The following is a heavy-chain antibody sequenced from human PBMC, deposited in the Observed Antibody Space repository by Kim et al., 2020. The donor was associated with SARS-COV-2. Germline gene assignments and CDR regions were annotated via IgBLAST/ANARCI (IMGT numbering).Heavy chain of an antibody. J-gene: IGHJ4*02. V-gene: IGHV3-7*01. CDR3: AKGWGFDN. Sequence: GGSLRLSCEDSGFTFSTHYMSWVRQAPGKGLEWVANIKEDASDESYADTVKGRFTISRDNARNSLYLQMNNLRAEDTAVYYCAKGWGFDNWGQGTLVTVS. D-gene: IGHD3-16*01. CDR1: GFTFSTHY. CDR2: IKEDASDE.